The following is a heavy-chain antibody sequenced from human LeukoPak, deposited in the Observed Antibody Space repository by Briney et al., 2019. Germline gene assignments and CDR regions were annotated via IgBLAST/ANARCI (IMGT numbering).Heavy chain of an antibody. V-gene: IGHV1-18*01. CDR3: AKPFIVGATGYYYYYMDV. CDR2: MNPHSGNT. CDR1: GYTFTSCD. Sequence: ASVKVSGMASGYTFTSCDINWVRQATGQGLEWMRWMNPHSGNTNYAQKLQGRVTMTTDTSTSTAYMELRSLRSDDTAVYYCAKPFIVGATGYYYYYMDVWGKGTTVTVSS. D-gene: IGHD1-26*01. J-gene: IGHJ6*03.